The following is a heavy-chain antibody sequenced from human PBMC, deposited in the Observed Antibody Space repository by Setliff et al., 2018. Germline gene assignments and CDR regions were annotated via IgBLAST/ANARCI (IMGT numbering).Heavy chain of an antibody. Sequence: KPSETLSLTCNVSGGSMSSYSWSWIRQAPGKGLEWIGYLYYSGNTNYNPSLKSRVTVSGDTSQNYFSLKLTPVTEADTAVYYCARGPPGYYYYMNVWGQGTTVTVSS. J-gene: IGHJ6*03. CDR1: GGSMSSYS. CDR2: LYYSGNT. V-gene: IGHV4-59*01. CDR3: ARGPPGYYYYMNV.